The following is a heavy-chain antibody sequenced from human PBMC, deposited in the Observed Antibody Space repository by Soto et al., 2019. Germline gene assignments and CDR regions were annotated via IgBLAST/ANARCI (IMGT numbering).Heavy chain of an antibody. CDR2: IRQDGSEK. CDR3: ARASDIVLMVYAISPYFDY. CDR1: GFTFSSYW. V-gene: IGHV3-7*03. J-gene: IGHJ4*02. Sequence: GGSLRLSCAASGFTFSSYWMSWVRQAPGKGLEWVANIRQDGSEKYYVDSVKGRFTISRDNAKNSLYLQMNSLRAEDTAVYYCARASDIVLMVYAISPYFDYWGQGTLVTVSS. D-gene: IGHD2-8*01.